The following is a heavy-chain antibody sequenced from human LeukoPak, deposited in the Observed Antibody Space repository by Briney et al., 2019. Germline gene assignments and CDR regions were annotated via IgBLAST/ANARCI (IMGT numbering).Heavy chain of an antibody. CDR1: GFTFSSYW. D-gene: IGHD4-17*01. V-gene: IGHV3-7*01. CDR3: AREKAEDYGDYGWYFDL. CDR2: IKQDGSEK. J-gene: IGHJ2*01. Sequence: GGSLRLSCAASGFTFSSYWMSWVRQAPGKGLEWVANIKQDGSEKYYVDSVKGRFTISRDNAKNSLYLQMNSLRAEDTAVYYCAREKAEDYGDYGWYFDLWGRGTLVTVSS.